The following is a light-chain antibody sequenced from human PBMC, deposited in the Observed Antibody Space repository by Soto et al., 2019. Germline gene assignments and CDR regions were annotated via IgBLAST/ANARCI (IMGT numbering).Light chain of an antibody. CDR1: SSDVGSFNY. V-gene: IGLV2-8*01. CDR2: EVN. Sequence: QSVLAQPASVSGSPGQSITISCTGTSSDVGSFNYVSWYQQVPGKAPKLLIYEVNKRPSGVPDRFSGSKSGNTASLTVSGLQAEDEADYYCSSYAGSSNVFGTGTKVT. CDR3: SSYAGSSNV. J-gene: IGLJ1*01.